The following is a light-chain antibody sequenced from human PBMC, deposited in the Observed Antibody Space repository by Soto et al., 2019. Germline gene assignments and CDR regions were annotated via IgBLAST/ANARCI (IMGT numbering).Light chain of an antibody. Sequence: DIQMTQSPSSLSASLGDSVTITCRASQDIKKCLAWYQQRPREVPKVLIYAASSWRPGVPTRFSGNGSGTDFTLTINSLEPEDVAVYYCQKYGRAPPTFGEGTKVDVK. J-gene: IGKJ1*01. CDR1: QDIKKC. CDR3: QKYGRAPPT. V-gene: IGKV1-27*01. CDR2: AAS.